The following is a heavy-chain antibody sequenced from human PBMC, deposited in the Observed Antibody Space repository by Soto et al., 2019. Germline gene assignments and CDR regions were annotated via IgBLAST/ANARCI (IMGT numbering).Heavy chain of an antibody. D-gene: IGHD5-18*01. J-gene: IGHJ6*02. CDR2: ISYDGSNK. Sequence: GGSLRLSCAASGFTVSSYAMHWVLQAPGKGLEWVAVISYDGSNKYYADSVKGRFTISRDNSKNTLYLQMNSLRAEDTAVYYCAREGSYGPNYGMDVWGQGTTVTVSS. CDR1: GFTVSSYA. CDR3: AREGSYGPNYGMDV. V-gene: IGHV3-30-3*01.